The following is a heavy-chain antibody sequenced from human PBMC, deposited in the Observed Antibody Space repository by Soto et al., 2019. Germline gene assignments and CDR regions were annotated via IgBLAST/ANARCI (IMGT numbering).Heavy chain of an antibody. J-gene: IGHJ5*02. D-gene: IGHD4-17*01. CDR2: TYFRSKWYN. CDR1: GDSVSSKTAP. V-gene: IGHV6-1*01. CDR3: AKGGNLGPRTDYAFYP. Sequence: SPTLSLPRAFSGDSVSSKTAPWNLISQSPSRGLEWLGRTYFRSKWYNDYAVSLKSRIINSPDTSNDQSTLQLNSVSPEDTAVDFGAKGGNLGPRTDYAFYPWGQGIMVTVSS.